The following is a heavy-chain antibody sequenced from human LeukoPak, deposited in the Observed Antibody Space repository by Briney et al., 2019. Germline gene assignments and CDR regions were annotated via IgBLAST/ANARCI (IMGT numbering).Heavy chain of an antibody. J-gene: IGHJ5*02. CDR2: VYYSGST. D-gene: IGHD2-2*01. Sequence: SETLSLTCTVSGDSISDYHWSWIRQPPGKGLEWIGYVYYSGSTTYNPSLKSRVTISVDTSNNQFSLKLSAVTAADTAVYYCARGSYCSRTNCFLSAFDPWGQGTLVTVSS. V-gene: IGHV4-59*01. CDR1: GDSISDYH. CDR3: ARGSYCSRTNCFLSAFDP.